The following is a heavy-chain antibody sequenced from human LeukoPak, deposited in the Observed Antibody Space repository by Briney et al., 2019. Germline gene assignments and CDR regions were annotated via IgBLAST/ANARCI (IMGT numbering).Heavy chain of an antibody. CDR2: IWYDGSNK. CDR1: GFTFSSYG. V-gene: IGHV3-33*06. Sequence: PGRSLRLSCAASGFTFSSYGMHWVRQAPGKGLEWVAVIWYDGSNKYYADSVKGRFTTSRDNSKNTLYLQMNSLRAEDTAVYYCAKDRGSGWNGPDYWGQGTLVTVSS. D-gene: IGHD6-19*01. CDR3: AKDRGSGWNGPDY. J-gene: IGHJ4*02.